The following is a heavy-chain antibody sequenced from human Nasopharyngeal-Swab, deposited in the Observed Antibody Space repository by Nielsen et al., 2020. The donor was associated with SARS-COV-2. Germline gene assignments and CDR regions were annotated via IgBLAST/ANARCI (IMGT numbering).Heavy chain of an antibody. D-gene: IGHD6-19*01. CDR1: GFTFNTYA. CDR2: VSSNGGST. CDR3: VKPGYSSGWYRRGFYFDY. V-gene: IGHV3-64D*08. J-gene: IGHJ4*02. Sequence: GESLKISCSASGFTFNTYAMHWVRQAPGKGLEYVSFVSSNGGSTDYADSVKGRFTISRDNSKNTLYLQMSSLRAEDTAVYYCVKPGYSSGWYRRGFYFDYWGQGTLVTVSS.